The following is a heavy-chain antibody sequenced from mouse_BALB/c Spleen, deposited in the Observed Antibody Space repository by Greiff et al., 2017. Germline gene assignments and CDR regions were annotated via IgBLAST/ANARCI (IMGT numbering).Heavy chain of an antibody. V-gene: IGHV5-17*02. CDR1: GFTFSSFG. CDR3: ASGGTGTVYYFDY. CDR2: ISSGSSTI. D-gene: IGHD4-1*01. Sequence: EVKLVESGGGLVQPGGSRKLSCAASGFTFSSFGMHWVRQAPEKGLEWVAYISSGSSTIYYADTVKGRFTISRDNPKNTLFLQMTSLRSEDTAMYYCASGGTGTVYYFDYWGQGTTLTVSS. J-gene: IGHJ2*01.